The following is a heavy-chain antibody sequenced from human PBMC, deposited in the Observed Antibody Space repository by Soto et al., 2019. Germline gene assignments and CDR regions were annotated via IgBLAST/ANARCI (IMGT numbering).Heavy chain of an antibody. CDR3: ARGGGAGSGWYDWFDP. Sequence: QTLSLTCAISGDSVSSNSAAWNWIRQSPSRGLEWLGRTYYRSKWYNDCAVSVKSRITINPDTSKNQFSLQLNSVTPEDTAVYYCARGGGAGSGWYDWFDPWGQGTLVTVSS. CDR2: TYYRSKWYN. CDR1: GDSVSSNSAA. J-gene: IGHJ5*02. V-gene: IGHV6-1*01. D-gene: IGHD6-19*01.